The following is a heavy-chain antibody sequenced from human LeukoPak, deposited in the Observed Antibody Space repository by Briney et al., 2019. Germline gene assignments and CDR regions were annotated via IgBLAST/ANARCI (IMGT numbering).Heavy chain of an antibody. J-gene: IGHJ4*02. V-gene: IGHV3-7*01. CDR3: AITLALTY. CDR2: IKQDGSET. CDR1: GFTFSGYW. Sequence: GGSLRLSCAASGFTFSGYWMTWVRQSPGRGLEGVANIKQDGSETYYVDSVKGRFTISRDDVKNSLYLQMNSLRADDTAVYYCAITLALTYWGQGTLVTVSS.